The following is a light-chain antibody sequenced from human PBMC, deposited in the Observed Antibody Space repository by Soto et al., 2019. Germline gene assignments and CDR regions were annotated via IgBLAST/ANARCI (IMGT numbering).Light chain of an antibody. CDR3: SSYTRSSTLV. Sequence: QSALTQPASVSGSPGQSITISCTGTSSEVGGYKYVSWYQHHPGKAPKLMIYEVNHRPSGVSNRFSGYKSGNTASLTISGLQAEDEADYYCSSYTRSSTLVFGGGTKLTVL. CDR2: EVN. J-gene: IGLJ2*01. CDR1: SSEVGGYKY. V-gene: IGLV2-14*01.